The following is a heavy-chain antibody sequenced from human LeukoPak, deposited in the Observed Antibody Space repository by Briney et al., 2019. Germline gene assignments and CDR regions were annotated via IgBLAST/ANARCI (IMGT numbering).Heavy chain of an antibody. CDR3: ARDGRAGSGYYRKDDY. CDR1: GFTFSSYW. V-gene: IGHV3-7*01. CDR2: IKQVGSEK. J-gene: IGHJ4*02. Sequence: GSLRLSCAASGFTFSSYWMTWVRPAPGKGLEWVGNIKQVGSEKYYVDSVKGRFTISRDNAKHALYLPMSSLRAEDTAVYYCARDGRAGSGYYRKDDYWGQGTLVTVSS. D-gene: IGHD3-22*01.